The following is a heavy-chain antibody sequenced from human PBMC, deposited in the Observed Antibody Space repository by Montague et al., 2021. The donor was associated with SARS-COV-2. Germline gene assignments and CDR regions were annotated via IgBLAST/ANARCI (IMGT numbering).Heavy chain of an antibody. CDR3: ARHYGSILDS. Sequence: SETLSLTCTVSGGSISSTTYRWGWIRQPPGKGLEWNGFISYSGTTFYNPSLKSRISMSVDTPKSPFSLNLISVTAADTDVYYCARHYGSILDSWGKGIMVAVSS. CDR1: GGSISSTTYR. V-gene: IGHV4-39*01. J-gene: IGHJ4*02. D-gene: IGHD4-17*01. CDR2: ISYSGTT.